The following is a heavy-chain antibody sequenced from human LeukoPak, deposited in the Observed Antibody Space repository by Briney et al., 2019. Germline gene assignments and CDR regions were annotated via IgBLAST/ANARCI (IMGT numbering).Heavy chain of an antibody. CDR1: GGSISSYY. Sequence: SETLSLTCTVSGGSISSYYWSWIRQPPGKGLEWIGYIYYSGSTNYNPSLKSRVTISVDTSKNQFSLKLSSVTAAGTAVYYCAREVAAARGHNWFDPWGQGTLVTVSS. CDR3: AREVAAARGHNWFDP. J-gene: IGHJ5*02. D-gene: IGHD6-13*01. CDR2: IYYSGST. V-gene: IGHV4-59*01.